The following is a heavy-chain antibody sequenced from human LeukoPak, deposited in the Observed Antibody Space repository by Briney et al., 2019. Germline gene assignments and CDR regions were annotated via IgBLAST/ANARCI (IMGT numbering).Heavy chain of an antibody. J-gene: IGHJ5*02. Sequence: GGSLRLSFAASGFTFSSYSMNWVRQAPGKGLEWVSSISSSSSYIYYADSVKGRFTISRDNAKNSLYLQMNSLRGEDTAVYYWARGRGDSSYCGFDPWGQGNRVTVSS. D-gene: IGHD6-6*01. CDR3: ARGRGDSSYCGFDP. V-gene: IGHV3-21*01. CDR1: GFTFSSYS. CDR2: ISSSSSYI.